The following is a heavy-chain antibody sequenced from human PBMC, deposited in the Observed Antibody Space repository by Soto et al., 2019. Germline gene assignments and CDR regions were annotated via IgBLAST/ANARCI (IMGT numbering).Heavy chain of an antibody. Sequence: GGSLRLSCAASGFTVSSNYMIWVRQAPGKGLEWVSVIYSGGSTYYADSVKGRFTISRDNSKNTLYLQMNSLRAEDTAVYYCARGPPHTYYYDSSGPNWFDPWGQGTLVTVSS. CDR1: GFTVSSNY. D-gene: IGHD3-22*01. CDR2: IYSGGST. V-gene: IGHV3-53*01. CDR3: ARGPPHTYYYDSSGPNWFDP. J-gene: IGHJ5*02.